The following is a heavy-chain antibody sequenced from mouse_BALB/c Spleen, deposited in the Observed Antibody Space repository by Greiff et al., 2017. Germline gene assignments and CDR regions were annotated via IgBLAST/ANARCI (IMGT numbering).Heavy chain of an antibody. Sequence: EVKLMESGPGLVKPSQSLSLTCTVTGYSITSDYAWNWIRQFPGNKLEWMGYISYSGSTSYNPSLKSRISITRDTSKNQFFLPLNSVTTEDTATYYCAREEYGNYVRAMDYWGQGTSVTVSS. CDR1: GYSITSDYA. CDR3: AREEYGNYVRAMDY. CDR2: ISYSGST. J-gene: IGHJ4*01. V-gene: IGHV3-2*02. D-gene: IGHD2-10*02.